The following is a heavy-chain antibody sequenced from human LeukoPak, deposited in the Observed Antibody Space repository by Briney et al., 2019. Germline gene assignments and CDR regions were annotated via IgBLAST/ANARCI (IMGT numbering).Heavy chain of an antibody. V-gene: IGHV1-8*01. J-gene: IGHJ4*02. CDR1: GYTFTSYD. CDR3: ARGTGRRLGELSSGDY. D-gene: IGHD3-16*02. CDR2: MNPNSGNT. Sequence: ASVKVSCKASGYTFTSYDINWVRQATGQGLEWMGWMNPNSGNTGYAQKFQGRVTMTGNTSISTAYMELSSLRSEDTAVYYCARGTGRRLGELSSGDYWGQGTLVTVSS.